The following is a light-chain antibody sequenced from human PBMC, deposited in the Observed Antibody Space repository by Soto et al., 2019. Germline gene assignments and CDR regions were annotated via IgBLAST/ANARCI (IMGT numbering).Light chain of an antibody. CDR3: QQYNSYST. V-gene: IGKV3D-15*01. J-gene: IGKJ1*01. CDR1: QSVSSS. CDR2: DAS. Sequence: EIVMTQSPVTLSVSPGYRATLSCRASQSVSSSLAWYQQKPGLAPRLLIYDASSRATGIPDRFSGSGSGTDFTLTISNLQPEDFASYYCQQYNSYSTFGQGTKVDIK.